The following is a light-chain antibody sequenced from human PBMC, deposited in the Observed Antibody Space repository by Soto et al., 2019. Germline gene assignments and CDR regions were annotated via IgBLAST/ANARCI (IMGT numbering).Light chain of an antibody. Sequence: VVLTPSPGTLSSSTGERATLSCMASRTVHSRLAWYQHKPVQAPRLLIYHTSNRAPGLPARFSGSGSGTDFTLTISSLEPEAFAVYYCHQRQSWPRTFGQVTK. CDR1: RTVHSR. V-gene: IGKV3-11*01. J-gene: IGKJ1*01. CDR2: HTS. CDR3: HQRQSWPRT.